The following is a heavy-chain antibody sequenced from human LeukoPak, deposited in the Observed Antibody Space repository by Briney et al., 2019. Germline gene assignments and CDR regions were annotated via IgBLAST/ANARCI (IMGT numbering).Heavy chain of an antibody. CDR3: AKERGTTVTTFEAWFDP. Sequence: GGSLRLSCAGSGFTFNNYAMSWVRQAPGKGLEWVSAISGSGGSTYYADSVKGRFRISRDNSKNTLYLQMNSLRAEDTAVNYCAKERGTTVTTFEAWFDPWGQGTLVTVSS. D-gene: IGHD4-17*01. V-gene: IGHV3-23*01. CDR2: ISGSGGST. J-gene: IGHJ5*02. CDR1: GFTFNNYA.